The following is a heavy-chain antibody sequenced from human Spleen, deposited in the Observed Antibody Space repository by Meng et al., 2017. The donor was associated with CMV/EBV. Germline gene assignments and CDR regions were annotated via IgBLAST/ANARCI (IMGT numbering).Heavy chain of an antibody. D-gene: IGHD6-13*01. CDR2: IWYDGSNK. CDR3: AKDLARIAAASLGDV. Sequence: GGSLRLSCAASGFTFSSYGMHWVRQAPGKGLEWVAVIWYDGSNKYYADSVKGRFTISRDNSKNTLYLQMNSLRAEDTAVYYCAKDLARIAAASLGDVWGQGTTVTVSS. V-gene: IGHV3-33*06. J-gene: IGHJ6*02. CDR1: GFTFSSYG.